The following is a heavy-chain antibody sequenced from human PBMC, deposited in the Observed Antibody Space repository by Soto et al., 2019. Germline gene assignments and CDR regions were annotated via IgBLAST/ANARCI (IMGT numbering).Heavy chain of an antibody. CDR1: GGSFSGYY. D-gene: IGHD3-16*01. J-gene: IGHJ5*02. V-gene: IGHV4-34*01. CDR3: ARGSYGPTFDP. Sequence: QVQLQQWGAGLLKPSETLSLTCAVYGGSFSGYYWSWIRQPPGKGLEWVGEINHSGSNNYNPSLKSXXTXSXXTSKNQCSLKLSSVTAADTAGYYCARGSYGPTFDPWGQGTLVTVSS. CDR2: INHSGSN.